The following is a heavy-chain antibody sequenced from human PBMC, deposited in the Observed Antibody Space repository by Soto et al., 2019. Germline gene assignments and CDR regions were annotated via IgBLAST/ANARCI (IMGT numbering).Heavy chain of an antibody. CDR2: FSGSGGST. CDR1: GFTFSSYA. J-gene: IGHJ4*02. CDR3: AKDLDLTGYLSPVIDY. D-gene: IGHD3-9*01. V-gene: IGHV3-23*01. Sequence: EVQLLESGGGLVQPGGSLRLSCAASGFTFSSYAMSWVRQAPGKGLEWVSAFSGSGGSTYYADSVKGRFTISRDNSKNTLYLQMNSLRAEDTAVYYCAKDLDLTGYLSPVIDYWGQGTLVTVSS.